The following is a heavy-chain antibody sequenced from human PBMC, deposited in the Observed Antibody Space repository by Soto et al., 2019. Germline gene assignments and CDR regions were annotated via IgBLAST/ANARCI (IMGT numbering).Heavy chain of an antibody. Sequence: SVKVSCKASGGTFSSYAISWVRQAPGQVLEWMGGIIPIFGTANYAQKFQGRVTITADESTSTAYMELSSLRSEDTAVYYCARGRRDGYNGPYAFDIWGQGTMVTVSS. D-gene: IGHD5-12*01. CDR3: ARGRRDGYNGPYAFDI. CDR1: GGTFSSYA. J-gene: IGHJ3*02. V-gene: IGHV1-69*13. CDR2: IIPIFGTA.